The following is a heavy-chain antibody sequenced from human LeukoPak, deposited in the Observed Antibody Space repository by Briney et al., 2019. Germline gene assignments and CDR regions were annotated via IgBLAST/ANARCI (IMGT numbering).Heavy chain of an antibody. Sequence: KPSETLSLTCTVSGGSISSSSYYWGWIRQPPGKGLEWIGSIYYSGSTYYNPSLKSRVTISVDTSKNQFSLKLSSVTAADTAVYCCARVGYFDWLSLDYWGQGTLVTVSS. CDR3: ARVGYFDWLSLDY. V-gene: IGHV4-39*07. CDR1: GGSISSSSYY. CDR2: IYYSGST. D-gene: IGHD3-9*01. J-gene: IGHJ4*02.